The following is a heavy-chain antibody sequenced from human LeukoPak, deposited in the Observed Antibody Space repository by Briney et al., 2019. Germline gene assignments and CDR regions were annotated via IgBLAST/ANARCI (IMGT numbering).Heavy chain of an antibody. Sequence: SVKVSCKASGGTFSSYAISWVRQAPGQGLEWMGGIIPIFGTANYAQKFQGRVTITADESTSTAYMELSSLRSEDTAVYYCARGPYTGSPEYYFDYWGQGTLVTVSS. CDR1: GGTFSSYA. J-gene: IGHJ4*02. D-gene: IGHD1-26*01. CDR2: IIPIFGTA. V-gene: IGHV1-69*13. CDR3: ARGPYTGSPEYYFDY.